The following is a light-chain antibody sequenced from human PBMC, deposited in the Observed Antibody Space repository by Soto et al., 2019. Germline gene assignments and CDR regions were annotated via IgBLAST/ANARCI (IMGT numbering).Light chain of an antibody. J-gene: IGLJ2*01. Sequence: QSALTQPPSVSGSPGQSVTISCTGTSSDVGAYNRVSWYQQPPGTVPKLMIYEVKVRPSGVPDRFSGSKSGNTASLTISGLQAEDEGDYYCTSYTSSNTVIFGGGTKLTVL. CDR3: TSYTSSNTVI. CDR1: SSDVGAYNR. CDR2: EVK. V-gene: IGLV2-18*02.